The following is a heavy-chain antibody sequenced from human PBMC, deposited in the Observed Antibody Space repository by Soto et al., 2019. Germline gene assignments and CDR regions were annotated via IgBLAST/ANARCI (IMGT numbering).Heavy chain of an antibody. Sequence: GGSLRLSCAASGFTFTNYGMHWVRQAPGKGLEWVAIIWYDGSDKYYADSVKGRFTISRDNSQNTVYLQMNSLRAEDMAMYYCAAGEPLNYRGQGTLVTVSS. V-gene: IGHV3-33*01. J-gene: IGHJ4*02. CDR2: IWYDGSDK. D-gene: IGHD3-10*01. CDR1: GFTFTNYG. CDR3: AAGEPLNY.